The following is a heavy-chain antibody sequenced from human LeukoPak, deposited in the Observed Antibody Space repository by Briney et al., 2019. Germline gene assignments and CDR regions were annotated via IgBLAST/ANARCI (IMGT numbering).Heavy chain of an antibody. V-gene: IGHV1-2*02. CDR1: GYTFTSYY. CDR3: ARVSYRRTAFDI. CDR2: INPNSGGT. J-gene: IGHJ3*02. Sequence: ASVKVSCKASGYTFTSYYMHWVRQAPGQGLEWMGWINPNSGGTNYAQKFQGRVTMTRDTSISTAYMELSRLRSDDTALYYCARVSYRRTAFDIWGQGTMVTVSS.